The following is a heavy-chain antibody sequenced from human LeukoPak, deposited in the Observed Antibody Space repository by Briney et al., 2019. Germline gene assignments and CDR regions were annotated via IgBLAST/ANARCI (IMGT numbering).Heavy chain of an antibody. CDR1: GFTFNNYA. CDR2: ISGGGETT. V-gene: IGHV3-23*01. J-gene: IGHJ3*02. D-gene: IGHD6-19*01. CDR3: TKDPLDSIAVAGTAAFDI. Sequence: GGSLRLSCAASGFTFNNYAMNWVRQAPGKGLEWVSSISGGGETTYYADSAKGRFTISRDNSQNTLYLQMNSLRAEDTAVYYCTKDPLDSIAVAGTAAFDIWGQGTMVTVSS.